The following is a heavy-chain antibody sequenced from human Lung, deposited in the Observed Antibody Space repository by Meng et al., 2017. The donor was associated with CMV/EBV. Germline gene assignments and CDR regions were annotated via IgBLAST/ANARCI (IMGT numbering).Heavy chain of an antibody. Sequence: CAVYGPFLAGFYWGWIRQTPEKGLEWIGEINHSGSTTYNPSLKSRVTISMDTYKNKFSLKLSSVTAADTAVFYCARAVNDDFWSENSRSDRIDYWXQGTLVTVSS. V-gene: IGHV4-34*01. CDR1: GPFLAGFY. CDR2: INHSGST. D-gene: IGHD3-3*01. J-gene: IGHJ4*02. CDR3: ARAVNDDFWSENSRSDRIDY.